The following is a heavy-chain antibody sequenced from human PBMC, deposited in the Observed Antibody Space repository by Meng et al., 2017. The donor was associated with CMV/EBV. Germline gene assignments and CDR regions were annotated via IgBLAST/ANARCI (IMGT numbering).Heavy chain of an antibody. J-gene: IGHJ4*02. CDR2: IYYSGST. Sequence: SETLSLTCTVPGGSISSYYWSWIRQPPGKGLEWIGYIYYSGSTNYYPSLKSRVTISVDTSKNQFSLKLSSVTAADTAVYYCARGGSSSSETFDYWGQGTLVTVSS. D-gene: IGHD6-6*01. CDR1: GGSISSYY. CDR3: ARGGSSSSETFDY. V-gene: IGHV4-59*01.